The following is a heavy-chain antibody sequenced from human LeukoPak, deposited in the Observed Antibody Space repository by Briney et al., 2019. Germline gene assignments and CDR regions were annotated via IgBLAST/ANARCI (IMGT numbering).Heavy chain of an antibody. CDR3: AKDRLKLGHWYFDL. CDR2: ISGSGGST. V-gene: IGHV3-23*01. J-gene: IGHJ2*01. D-gene: IGHD7-27*01. Sequence: PGGSLRLSCAASGFTFSSYAMSWVRQAPGKGLEWVSAISGSGGSTYYADSVKGRFTISRDSSKNTLYLQMNSLRAEDTAVYYCAKDRLKLGHWYFDLWGRGTLVTVSS. CDR1: GFTFSSYA.